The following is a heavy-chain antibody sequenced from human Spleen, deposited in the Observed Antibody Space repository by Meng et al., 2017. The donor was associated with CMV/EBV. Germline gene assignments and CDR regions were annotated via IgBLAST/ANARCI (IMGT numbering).Heavy chain of an antibody. CDR1: GFTFSSYS. CDR3: ARFSGSYLYYFDY. Sequence: ASGFTFSSYSMNWVRQAPGKGLEWVSSISSSSSYIYYADSVKGRFTISRDNAKNSLYLQMNSLRAEDTAVYYCARFSGSYLYYFDYWGQGTLVTVSS. J-gene: IGHJ4*02. V-gene: IGHV3-21*01. D-gene: IGHD1-26*01. CDR2: ISSSSSYI.